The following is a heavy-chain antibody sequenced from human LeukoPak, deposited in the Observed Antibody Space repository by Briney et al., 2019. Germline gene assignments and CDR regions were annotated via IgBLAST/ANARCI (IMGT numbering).Heavy chain of an antibody. CDR2: ISSSGSTI. CDR1: GFTFSDYY. J-gene: IGHJ4*02. V-gene: IGHV3-11*01. CDR3: ARVEQLVRDYFDY. Sequence: GGSLRLSCAASGFTFSDYYMSWIRQAPGKGLEWVSYISSSGSTIYYADSVKGRFTISRDNAKNSLYLQMNSLRAEDTAVYYCARVEQLVRDYFDYWGQGTLVTVSS. D-gene: IGHD6-6*01.